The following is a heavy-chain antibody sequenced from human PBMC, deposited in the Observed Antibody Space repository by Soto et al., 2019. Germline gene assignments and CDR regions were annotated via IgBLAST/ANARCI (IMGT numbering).Heavy chain of an antibody. J-gene: IGHJ6*02. CDR1: GYMFTAYW. V-gene: IGHV5-51*01. D-gene: IGHD4-4*01. CDR2: IYPGDSET. Sequence: PGESLKICFAGSGYMFTAYWIAWVRQMTGKGLEWMGIIYPGDSETRYSPSFQGQVTISADKSISTAYLKWSSLKASDTDMYYCERHETVNRDYHYAMDVWAQGTTVTVSS. CDR3: ERHETVNRDYHYAMDV.